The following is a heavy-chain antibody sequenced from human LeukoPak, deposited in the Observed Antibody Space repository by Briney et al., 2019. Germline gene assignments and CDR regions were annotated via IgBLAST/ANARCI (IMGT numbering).Heavy chain of an antibody. D-gene: IGHD2-2*01. CDR2: ISYHGSNE. CDR1: GFTFSNYG. V-gene: IGHV3-30*03. CDR3: ARDASGRGTSSLWWFDP. Sequence: SGGSLRLSCAASGFTFSNYGMHWVRQAPGKGLEWVAVISYHGSNEYYADSVKGRFTISRDNAKNSLYLQMNSLRAEDTAVYYCARDASGRGTSSLWWFDPWGQGTLVTVSS. J-gene: IGHJ5*02.